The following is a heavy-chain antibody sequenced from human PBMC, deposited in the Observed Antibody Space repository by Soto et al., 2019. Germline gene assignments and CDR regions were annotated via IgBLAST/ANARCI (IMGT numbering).Heavy chain of an antibody. Sequence: GGSLRLSCAASEFSFDDYAMSWVRQAPGKGLEWVSSITYTGVSTYYVDSVKGRFTISRDNSKDTLYPQMNSLRAEDTAIYYCAKSSVWYPYFDSWGQGTLVTVSS. D-gene: IGHD6-13*01. CDR1: EFSFDDYA. J-gene: IGHJ4*02. CDR2: ITYTGVST. V-gene: IGHV3-23*01. CDR3: AKSSVWYPYFDS.